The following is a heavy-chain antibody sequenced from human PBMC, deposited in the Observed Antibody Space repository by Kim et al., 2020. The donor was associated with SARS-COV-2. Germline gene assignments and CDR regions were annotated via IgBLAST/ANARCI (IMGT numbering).Heavy chain of an antibody. Sequence: SETLSLTCAVSGGSISSSNWWSWVRQPPGKGLEWIGEIYHSGSTNYNPSLKSRVTISVDKSKNQFSLKLSSVTAADTAVYYCARNMVQGLRGGGLGYWGQGTLVTVSS. CDR2: IYHSGST. J-gene: IGHJ4*02. V-gene: IGHV4-4*02. D-gene: IGHD3-10*01. CDR1: GGSISSSNW. CDR3: ARNMVQGLRGGGLGY.